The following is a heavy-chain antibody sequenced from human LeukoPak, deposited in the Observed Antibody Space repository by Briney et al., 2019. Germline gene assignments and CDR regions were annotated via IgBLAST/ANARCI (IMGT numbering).Heavy chain of an antibody. D-gene: IGHD3-10*01. CDR2: VDPEDGET. CDR3: ATDPEVLAMVRGVIITQRGN. V-gene: IGHV1-69-2*01. Sequence: ASVKVSCKVSGYTFTDYYMHWVQQAPGKGLEWMGLVDPEDGETIYAEKFQGRVTITADTSTDTAYMELSSLRSEDEAVYYCATDPEVLAMVRGVIITQRGNWGQGTLVTVSS. CDR1: GYTFTDYY. J-gene: IGHJ4*02.